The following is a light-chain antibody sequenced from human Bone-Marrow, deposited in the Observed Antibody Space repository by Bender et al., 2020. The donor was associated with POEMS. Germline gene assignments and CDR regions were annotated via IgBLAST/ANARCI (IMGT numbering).Light chain of an antibody. CDR2: DVT. V-gene: IGLV2-14*03. CDR1: SRDVGGYHY. J-gene: IGLJ3*02. Sequence: SALTKPASVSGFPGQQITISRIGTSRDVGGYHYVSGFQHHQGKAPKLMIYDVTHRPSGVSDRFSGSKSGNTASLTISRLQDEDEADYYCTSYTTSNTLVFGGGTKLPVL. CDR3: TSYTTSNTLV.